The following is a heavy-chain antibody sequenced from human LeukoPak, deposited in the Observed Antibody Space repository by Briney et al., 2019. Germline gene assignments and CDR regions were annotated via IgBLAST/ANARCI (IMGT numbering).Heavy chain of an antibody. CDR3: ANSPIMITFGGVIVPTGAFDI. D-gene: IGHD3-16*02. CDR2: ISGSGGST. J-gene: IGHJ3*02. CDR1: GFTFSSYA. V-gene: IGHV3-23*01. Sequence: GGPLRLSCAASGFTFSSYAMSWVRQAPGKGLEWVSAISGSGGSTYYADSVKGRFTISRDNSKNTLYLQMNSLRAEDTAVYYCANSPIMITFGGVIVPTGAFDIWGQGTMVTVSS.